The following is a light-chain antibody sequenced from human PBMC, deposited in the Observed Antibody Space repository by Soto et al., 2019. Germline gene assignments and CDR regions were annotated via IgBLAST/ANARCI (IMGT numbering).Light chain of an antibody. J-gene: IGKJ2*01. CDR3: LQHGSAPYT. CDR2: AVS. V-gene: IGKV1-39*01. CDR1: QRIDSY. Sequence: DIQMTQSPSSLSASVGDRVTITCRTSQRIDSYLNWYQHKPGQAPKLLIYAVSSLQSGVPSRFSGSGSGTVFNLSISRLEPEDSAVYHCLQHGSAPYTFGQGTRLEIK.